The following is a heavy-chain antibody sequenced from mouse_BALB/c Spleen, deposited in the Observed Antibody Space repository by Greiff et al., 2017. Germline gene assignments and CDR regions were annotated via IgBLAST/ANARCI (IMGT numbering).Heavy chain of an antibody. D-gene: IGHD2-1*01. V-gene: IGHV5-17*02. CDR2: ISSGSSTI. J-gene: IGHJ4*01. CDR1: GFTFSSFG. Sequence: EVQRVESGGGLVQPGGSRKLSCAASGFTFSSFGMHWVRQAPEKGLEWVAYISSGSSTIYYADTVKGRFTISRDNPKNTLFLQMTSLRSEDTAMYYCARRREIYYGNYNAMDYWGQGTSVTVSS. CDR3: ARRREIYYGNYNAMDY.